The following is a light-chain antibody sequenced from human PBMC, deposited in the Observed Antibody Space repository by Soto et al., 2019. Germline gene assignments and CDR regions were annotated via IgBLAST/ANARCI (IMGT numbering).Light chain of an antibody. V-gene: IGLV2-23*02. CDR1: NSDVGSYNL. J-gene: IGLJ1*01. CDR2: EVS. CDR3: CSYAGSSTQSYV. Sequence: QYVLTQPGSVSGSPGQSTTISCTGTNSDVGSYNLVSWYQQHPGKAPKVIIYEVSERPSGVSDRFSGSKSGNTASLMISGLQAEVEADYYCCSYAGSSTQSYVFGSGTKVTVL.